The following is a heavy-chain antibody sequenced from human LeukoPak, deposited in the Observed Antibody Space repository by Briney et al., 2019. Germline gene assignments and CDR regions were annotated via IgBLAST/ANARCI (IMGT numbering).Heavy chain of an antibody. CDR2: ISYDGSNK. CDR3: ARGRGAYGDYGAAVADY. J-gene: IGHJ4*02. Sequence: PGGSLRLSCAASGFTFSSYAMHWVGQAPGKGLEWVAVISYDGSNKYYADSVKGRFTISRDNSKNTLYLQMNSLRAEDTAVYYCARGRGAYGDYGAAVADYWGQGTLVTVSS. CDR1: GFTFSSYA. V-gene: IGHV3-30-3*01. D-gene: IGHD4-17*01.